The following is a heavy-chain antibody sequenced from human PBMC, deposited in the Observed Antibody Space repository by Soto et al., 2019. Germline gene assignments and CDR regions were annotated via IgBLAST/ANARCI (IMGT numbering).Heavy chain of an antibody. D-gene: IGHD1-7*01. J-gene: IGHJ3*01. Sequence: GGSLRLSCAASGFKFSSDGMHWVRQAPGKGLEWVAVISYDGSYQYYVDSVKGRFTISRDNSKNTVYPQMNSLRAEDTAVYYCAKDEISKTIRGDAFNFWGQGTMVTVSS. CDR2: ISYDGSYQ. CDR3: AKDEISKTIRGDAFNF. V-gene: IGHV3-30*18. CDR1: GFKFSSDG.